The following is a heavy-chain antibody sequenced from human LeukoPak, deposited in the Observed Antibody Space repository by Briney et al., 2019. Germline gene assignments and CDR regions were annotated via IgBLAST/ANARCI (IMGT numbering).Heavy chain of an antibody. CDR3: TREGCGDTSCYTNDY. CDR1: GFTFSASP. CDR2: ITAKHAT. V-gene: IGHV3-73*01. Sequence: GGSLRLSCAASGFTFSASPIHWVRQASGNGLEWVGRITAKHATAYSATVKGRFTISRDDSKYTTYLQMSSLETEDTAVYYCTREGCGDTSCYTNDYWGQGTRVTVSS. D-gene: IGHD2-2*02. J-gene: IGHJ4*02.